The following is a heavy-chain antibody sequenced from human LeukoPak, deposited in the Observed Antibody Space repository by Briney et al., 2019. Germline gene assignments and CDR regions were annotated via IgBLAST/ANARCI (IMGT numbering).Heavy chain of an antibody. V-gene: IGHV4-61*02. J-gene: IGHJ4*02. Sequence: SETLSLTCTVSGDSISSGDYYWSWIRQPAGTGLEWIGRISSSGSTNYNPSLKSRVTISVDTSKNQFSLKLSSLTAADTAVYYCARQLDHYDNIYYFDYWGQGTLVTVSS. D-gene: IGHD3-22*01. CDR3: ARQLDHYDNIYYFDY. CDR1: GDSISSGDYY. CDR2: ISSSGST.